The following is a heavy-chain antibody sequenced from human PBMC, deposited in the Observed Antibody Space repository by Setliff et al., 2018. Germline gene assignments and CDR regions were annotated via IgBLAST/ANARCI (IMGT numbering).Heavy chain of an antibody. V-gene: IGHV4-59*01. CDR3: VRDIYFYGGYATGLGAFDI. D-gene: IGHD5-12*01. CDR1: GVSITTSY. J-gene: IGHJ3*02. CDR2: VFYKGRT. Sequence: SETLSLTCNVSGVSITTSYWSWIRQSPGKGLEWIGNVFYKGRTNYNPSLKSRVTISVDTPRNQFSLRLNSVTAADTAVYYCVRDIYFYGGYATGLGAFDIWGQGTLVTVSS.